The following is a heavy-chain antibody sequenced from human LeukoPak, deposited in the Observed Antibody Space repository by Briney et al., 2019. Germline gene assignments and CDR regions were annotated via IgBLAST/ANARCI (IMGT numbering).Heavy chain of an antibody. CDR2: ISYDGSNK. D-gene: IGHD1-1*01. V-gene: IGHV3-30-3*01. Sequence: GSLSLSCAASGFPFSSYAMHWVRQAPGKGLEGVAVISYDGSNKYYADSVKGRFTISRDNSKNTLYLQMNSLRAEDTAVYYCARENWNGLDYWGQGTLVTVSS. CDR1: GFPFSSYA. CDR3: ARENWNGLDY. J-gene: IGHJ4*02.